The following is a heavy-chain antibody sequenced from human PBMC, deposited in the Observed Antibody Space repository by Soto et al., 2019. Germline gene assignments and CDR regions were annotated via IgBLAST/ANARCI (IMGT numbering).Heavy chain of an antibody. J-gene: IGHJ4*02. CDR3: ARDSPGYGDYVLFDY. Sequence: PSQTLSLTCVISGDSVSSNSVAWNWIRQSPSGGLEWLGRTYYRSKWSHDYAVSVESRITINPDTSKNQFSLQLDSVTPADTAVVYFARDSPGYGDYVLFDYWGQGTRVTVSS. CDR2: TYYRSKWSH. D-gene: IGHD4-17*01. V-gene: IGHV6-1*01. CDR1: GDSVSSNSVA.